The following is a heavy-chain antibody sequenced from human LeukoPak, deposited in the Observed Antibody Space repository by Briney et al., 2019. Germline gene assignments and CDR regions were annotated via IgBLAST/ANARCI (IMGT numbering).Heavy chain of an antibody. CDR3: AKVGLEGPYYYYMDV. J-gene: IGHJ6*03. D-gene: IGHD1-1*01. CDR1: GFTFSSYG. V-gene: IGHV3-33*06. CDR2: IWYDGSNK. Sequence: PGGSLRLSCAASGFTFSSYGMLWVRQAPGKGLEWVTVIWYDGSNKYYADSVKGRFTISRDNSKNTLYLQMNSLRAEDMAVYYCAKVGLEGPYYYYMDVRGKGTTVTVSS.